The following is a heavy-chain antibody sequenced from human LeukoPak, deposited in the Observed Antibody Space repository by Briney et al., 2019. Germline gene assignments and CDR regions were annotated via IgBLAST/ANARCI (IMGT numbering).Heavy chain of an antibody. CDR2: ISSSSSTI. V-gene: IGHV3-48*02. Sequence: GGSLILSCAASGFTFSIYAMNWVRQAPGKGLEWVSYISSSSSTIYYADSVKGRFTISRDNAKNSLYLQMNSLRDEDTAVYYCAGETPEYDWGQGTLVTVSS. CDR1: GFTFSIYA. CDR3: AGETPEYD. J-gene: IGHJ4*02. D-gene: IGHD6-6*01.